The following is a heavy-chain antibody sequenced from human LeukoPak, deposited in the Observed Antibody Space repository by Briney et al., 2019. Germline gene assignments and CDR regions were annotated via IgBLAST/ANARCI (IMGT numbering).Heavy chain of an antibody. J-gene: IGHJ4*02. CDR2: IFPSGGEI. Sequence: GGSLRLSCAASGFTFSNNWMSWVRQAPGKGLEWVSSIFPSGGEIHYADSVRGRFTISRDNSKSTLSLQMNSLRAEDTAIYYCATYRQVLLPFESWGQGTLVTVSS. CDR1: GFTFSNNW. D-gene: IGHD2-8*02. CDR3: ATYRQVLLPFES. V-gene: IGHV3-23*01.